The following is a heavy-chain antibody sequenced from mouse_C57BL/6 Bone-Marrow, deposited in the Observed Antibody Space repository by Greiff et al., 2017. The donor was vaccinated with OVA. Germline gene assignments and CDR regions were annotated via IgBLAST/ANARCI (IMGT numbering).Heavy chain of an antibody. CDR3: ARYDGNYAAWFAY. Sequence: EVMLVESGGGLVQPGGSLSLSCAASGFTFTDYYMSWVRQPPGKALEWLGFIRNKANGYTTEYSASVKGRFTISRDNSQSILYLQMNALRAEDSATYYCARYDGNYAAWFAYWGQGTLVTVSA. CDR1: GFTFTDYY. D-gene: IGHD2-1*01. CDR2: IRNKANGYTT. J-gene: IGHJ3*01. V-gene: IGHV7-3*01.